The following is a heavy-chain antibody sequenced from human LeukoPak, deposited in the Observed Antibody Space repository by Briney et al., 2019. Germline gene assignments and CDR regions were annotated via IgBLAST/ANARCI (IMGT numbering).Heavy chain of an antibody. CDR1: GGSISSYY. V-gene: IGHV4-4*07. CDR3: AREASGYSYSTFDY. Sequence: SETQSLTCTVSGGSISSYYWSWIRQPAGKGLEWIGRIYTSGSTNYNPSLKSRVTMSVDTSKNQFSLKLSSVTAADTAVYYCAREASGYSYSTFDYWGQGTLVTVSS. D-gene: IGHD5-18*01. CDR2: IYTSGST. J-gene: IGHJ4*02.